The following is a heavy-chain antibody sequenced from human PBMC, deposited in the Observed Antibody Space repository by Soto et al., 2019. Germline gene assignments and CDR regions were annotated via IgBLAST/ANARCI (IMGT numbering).Heavy chain of an antibody. CDR1: GGSISSCGYY. CDR3: ARVWECAFDI. J-gene: IGHJ3*02. Sequence: SETLSLTCTVSGGSISSCGYYWSWIRQHPGKGLEWIGYIYYSGSTYYNPSLKSRVTISVDTSKNQFSLKLSSVTAADTAVYYCARVWECAFDIWGQGTMVTVSS. V-gene: IGHV4-31*03. CDR2: IYYSGST. D-gene: IGHD1-26*01.